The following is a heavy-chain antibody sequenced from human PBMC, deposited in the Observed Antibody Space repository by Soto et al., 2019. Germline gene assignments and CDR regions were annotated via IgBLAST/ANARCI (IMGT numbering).Heavy chain of an antibody. D-gene: IGHD6-19*01. CDR2: ISAYNGNT. V-gene: IGHV1-18*01. CDR1: GYTFTSYG. J-gene: IGHJ6*02. Sequence: QVQLVQSGAEVKKPGASVKVSCKASGYTFTSYGISWVRQAPGQGLEWMGWISAYNGNTNYAQKLQGRVTMTTDTSTSTAYMELRSLRSDDTAVYYCARDWTLYSSGWYHYGMDVWGQGTTVTVSS. CDR3: ARDWTLYSSGWYHYGMDV.